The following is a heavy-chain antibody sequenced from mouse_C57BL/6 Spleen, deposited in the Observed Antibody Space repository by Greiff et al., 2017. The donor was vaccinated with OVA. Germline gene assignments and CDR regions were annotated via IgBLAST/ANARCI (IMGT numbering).Heavy chain of an antibody. D-gene: IGHD2-4*01. CDR3: TRYDYDPFFDY. V-gene: IGHV1-15*01. J-gene: IGHJ2*01. Sequence: VQLQQSGAELVRPGASVTLSCKASGYTFTDYEMHWVKQTPVHGLEWIGAIDPETGGTAYNQKFKGKAILTADKSSSTAYMELRSLTSEDSAVYYCTRYDYDPFFDYWGQGTTLTVSS. CDR2: IDPETGGT. CDR1: GYTFTDYE.